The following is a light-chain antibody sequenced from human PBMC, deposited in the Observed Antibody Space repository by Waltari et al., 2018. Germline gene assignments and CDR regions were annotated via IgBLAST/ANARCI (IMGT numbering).Light chain of an antibody. J-gene: IGKJ4*01. CDR3: QQYYTTPRT. CDR2: WAS. CDR1: QSLLYSSNNKNY. V-gene: IGKV4-1*01. Sequence: DIVMTQSPDSLAVSLGERATINCKSSQSLLYSSNNKNYLAWYQQKPGQPPKLLIYWASTRESGVPDRFSGSGYGTDFTLTISRLQAEDVAVYYCQQYYTTPRTFGGGTKVEI.